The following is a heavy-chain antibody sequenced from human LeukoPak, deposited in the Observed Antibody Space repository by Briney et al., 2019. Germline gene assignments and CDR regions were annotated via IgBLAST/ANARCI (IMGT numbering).Heavy chain of an antibody. J-gene: IGHJ5*02. CDR2: INPNSGGT. Sequence: GASVKVSCKASGYTFTGYYMHWVRQAPGQGLEWMGWINPNSGGTNYAQKFQGRVTMTRDTSISTAYMEPSRLRSDDTAVYYCARGAWLHIVVVSNWFDPWGQGTLVTVSS. CDR1: GYTFTGYY. CDR3: ARGAWLHIVVVSNWFDP. V-gene: IGHV1-2*02. D-gene: IGHD2-2*01.